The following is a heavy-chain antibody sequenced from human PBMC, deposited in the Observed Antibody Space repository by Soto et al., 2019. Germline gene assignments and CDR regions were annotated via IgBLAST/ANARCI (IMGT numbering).Heavy chain of an antibody. J-gene: IGHJ4*02. V-gene: IGHV3-53*01. Sequence: QLVESGGGLFQAGGSTRLSCLASGFTVSRYDMAWVRQAPGKGLEWASIIQTGGATYYTDSAQGRFTISRDNSRNTVYLQMRSLRVEDTGVYSCVRVLYDSGVVDFWGQGSPITVS. D-gene: IGHD5-12*01. CDR2: IQTGGAT. CDR1: GFTVSRYD. CDR3: VRVLYDSGVVDF.